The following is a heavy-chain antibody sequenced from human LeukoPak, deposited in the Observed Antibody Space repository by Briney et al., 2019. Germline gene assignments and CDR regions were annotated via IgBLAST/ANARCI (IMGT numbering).Heavy chain of an antibody. V-gene: IGHV3-30*07. CDR1: GFTFSSYA. CDR2: ISYDGSNK. D-gene: IGHD5-12*01. CDR3: AKEGIVATIGDHDAFDI. Sequence: GRSLRLSCAASGFTFSSYAMHWVRQAPGKGLEWVAVISYDGSNKYYADSVKGRFTISRDNSKNTLYLQMYSLRAEDTAVYYCAKEGIVATIGDHDAFDIWGQGTMVTVSS. J-gene: IGHJ3*02.